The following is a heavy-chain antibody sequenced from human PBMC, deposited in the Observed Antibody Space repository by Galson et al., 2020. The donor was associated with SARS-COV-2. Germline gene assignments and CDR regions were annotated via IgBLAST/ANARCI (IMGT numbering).Heavy chain of an antibody. V-gene: IGHV5-10-1*01. D-gene: IGHD6-19*01. CDR1: GYRFSTHW. CDR2: IDPSDSYT. CDR3: ARQGGISVTIHDPSFDI. J-gene: IGHJ3*02. Sequence: GESLKISCKVSGYRFSTHWITWVRQMPGQGLEWMGRIDPSDSYTIYSPSFQGRVTFSVDKSINTAYLQWKSLESSDTAMYYCARQGGISVTIHDPSFDIWGQGTLVTVSS.